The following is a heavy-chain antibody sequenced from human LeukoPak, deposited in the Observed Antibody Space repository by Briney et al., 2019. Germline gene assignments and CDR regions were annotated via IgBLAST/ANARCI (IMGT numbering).Heavy chain of an antibody. D-gene: IGHD4-23*01. CDR1: GYTFTDYY. CDR2: INAKSGDT. Sequence: ASVKVSCKASGYTFTDYYMHWVRQAPGQGLEWMGWINAKSGDTKYAQRFQGRVTMTRDTSISTAYMELSRLRSDDTAVYYCARVAVINANWFDPWGQGTLVTVS. CDR3: ARVAVINANWFDP. J-gene: IGHJ5*02. V-gene: IGHV1-2*02.